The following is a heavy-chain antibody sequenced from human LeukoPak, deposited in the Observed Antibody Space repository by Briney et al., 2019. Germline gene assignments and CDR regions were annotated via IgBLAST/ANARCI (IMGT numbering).Heavy chain of an antibody. Sequence: PGGSLRLSCAASGFTFSNAWMSWVRQAPGKGLEWVGRIKSKTDGGTTDYAAPVKGRFTISRDDSKNTLYLQMNSLKTEDTAVYYCTTDLSGYDLLDYWGQGTLVTVPS. J-gene: IGHJ4*02. CDR2: IKSKTDGGTT. D-gene: IGHD5-12*01. CDR3: TTDLSGYDLLDY. CDR1: GFTFSNAW. V-gene: IGHV3-15*01.